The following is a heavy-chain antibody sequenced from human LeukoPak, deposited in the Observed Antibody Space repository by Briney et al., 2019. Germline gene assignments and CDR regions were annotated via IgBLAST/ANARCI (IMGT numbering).Heavy chain of an antibody. J-gene: IGHJ4*02. CDR3: ATAPTLYSGSYFFDS. V-gene: IGHV1-18*01. D-gene: IGHD1-26*01. CDR2: ISAYNGNT. Sequence: ASVKVSCKASGYTFTSYGISWVRQAPGQGLEWMGWISAYNGNTNYAQKLQGRVTMTTDTSTSTAYMELSSLRSEDTAVYYCATAPTLYSGSYFFDSWGQGTLVTVSS. CDR1: GYTFTSYG.